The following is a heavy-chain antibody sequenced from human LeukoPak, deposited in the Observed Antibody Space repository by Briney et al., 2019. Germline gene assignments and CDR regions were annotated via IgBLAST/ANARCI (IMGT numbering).Heavy chain of an antibody. J-gene: IGHJ3*02. CDR1: GYTFTSYD. V-gene: IGHV1-8*01. CDR2: MNPNSGNT. D-gene: IGHD1-1*01. CDR3: ARGVPEPNAGHAFDI. Sequence: GASVKVSCKASGYTFTSYDINWVRQATGQGLEWMGWMNPNSGNTGYAQKFQGRVTMTRDTSTSTVYMELSSLRSEDTAVYYCARGVPEPNAGHAFDIWGQGTMVTVSS.